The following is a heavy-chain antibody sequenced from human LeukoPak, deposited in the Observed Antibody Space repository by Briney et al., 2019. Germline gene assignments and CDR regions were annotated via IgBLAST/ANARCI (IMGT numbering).Heavy chain of an antibody. CDR1: GGSIGTYY. V-gene: IGHV4-59*01. CDR3: ARGAAAAGGY. CDR2: TYYSGST. J-gene: IGHJ4*02. Sequence: SETLSLTCTVSGGSIGTYYWSWIRQPPGKGLEWIGNTYYSGSTNYNPSLKSRVTISVDTSKNQFSLKLSSVTAADTAVYYCARGAAAAGGYWGQGTLVTVSS. D-gene: IGHD6-13*01.